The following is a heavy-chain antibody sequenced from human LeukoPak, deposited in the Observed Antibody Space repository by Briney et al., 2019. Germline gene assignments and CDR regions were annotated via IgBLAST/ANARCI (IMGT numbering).Heavy chain of an antibody. D-gene: IGHD2-2*01. J-gene: IGHJ6*03. V-gene: IGHV3-21*01. CDR3: AKTEVVLSYYYYMDV. CDR2: ITSSSDYI. CDR1: GFTFPTYS. Sequence: GGSLRLSCAASGFTFPTYSIHWVRQAPGKGLEWVSSITSSSDYIYYADSMKGRFTISRDNAKNSLYLQMNSLRAEDTAVYYCAKTEVVLSYYYYMDVWGKGTTVTVSS.